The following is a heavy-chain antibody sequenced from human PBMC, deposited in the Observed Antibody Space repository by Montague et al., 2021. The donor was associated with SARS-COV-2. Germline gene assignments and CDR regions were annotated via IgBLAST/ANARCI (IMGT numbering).Heavy chain of an antibody. CDR3: VHQTRFSSGMDV. Sequence: PALVKPTQTLTLTCTFSGFSLTTTGVGVNWIRQPPGKALEWLALIFWDDDKRFSPSLKSRLTITKDTSKNHVVLTMANMYPADTATYYCVHQTRFSSGMDVWGQGTTVTVSS. J-gene: IGHJ6*02. CDR2: IFWDDDK. V-gene: IGHV2-5*02. D-gene: IGHD3-3*01. CDR1: GFSLTTTGVG.